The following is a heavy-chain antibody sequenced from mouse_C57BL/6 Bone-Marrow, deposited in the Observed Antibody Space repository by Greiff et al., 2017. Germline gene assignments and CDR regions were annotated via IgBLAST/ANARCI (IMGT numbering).Heavy chain of an antibody. J-gene: IGHJ2*01. V-gene: IGHV1-55*01. CDR2: INPTSGRT. Sequence: QVQLQQPGAELVKPGASVKMSCKASGYTFTSYWITWVKQRPGQGLEWIGDINPTSGRTNYNEKFKSKAILTVDTSSNTAYMQLSSLTSEDSAVFYCARSGPLGRNFDYWGQGTTLTVSS. CDR1: GYTFTSYW. CDR3: ARSGPLGRNFDY. D-gene: IGHD3-1*01.